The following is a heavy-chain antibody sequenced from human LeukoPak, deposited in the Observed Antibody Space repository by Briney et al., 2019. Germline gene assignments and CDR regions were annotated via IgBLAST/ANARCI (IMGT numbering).Heavy chain of an antibody. V-gene: IGHV1-2*06. CDR3: ARDQGSLTRSWYTGY. CDR1: GYTFTGYH. J-gene: IGHJ4*02. D-gene: IGHD6-13*01. CDR2: INPYSGDT. Sequence: ASVKLSCKASGYTFTGYHIHWVRQAPGQGLEWMGRINPYSGDTNFAQKFQGRVTMTRDTYITTAYMDLSSLTPDDTAVYFCARDQGSLTRSWYTGYWGQGNQVTVSS.